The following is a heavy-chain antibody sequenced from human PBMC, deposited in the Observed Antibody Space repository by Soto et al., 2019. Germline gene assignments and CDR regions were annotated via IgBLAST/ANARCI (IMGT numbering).Heavy chain of an antibody. CDR1: GFTFSSYA. CDR2: ISGSGGST. J-gene: IGHJ6*02. V-gene: IGHV3-23*01. Sequence: GGSMRLSWAASGFTFSSYAMSWVRQAPGKGLEWVSAISGSGGSTYYADSVKGRFTISRDNSKNTLYLQMNSLRAEDTAVYYCAKPPPDHWDYYGMDGWCQGTTVTVSS. D-gene: IGHD3-16*01. CDR3: AKPPPDHWDYYGMDG.